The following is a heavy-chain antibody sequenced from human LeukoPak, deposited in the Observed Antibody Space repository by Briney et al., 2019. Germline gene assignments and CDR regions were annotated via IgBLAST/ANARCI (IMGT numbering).Heavy chain of an antibody. Sequence: ASVKVSCKASGGTFSSYAISWVRQAPGQGLEWMGRIIPILGIANYAQKFQGRVTITADKSTSTAYMELNSLRAEDTAVYYCARDFRDGYSSSWGAFDIWGQGTMVTVSS. J-gene: IGHJ3*02. D-gene: IGHD6-13*01. CDR2: IIPILGIA. V-gene: IGHV1-69*04. CDR3: ARDFRDGYSSSWGAFDI. CDR1: GGTFSSYA.